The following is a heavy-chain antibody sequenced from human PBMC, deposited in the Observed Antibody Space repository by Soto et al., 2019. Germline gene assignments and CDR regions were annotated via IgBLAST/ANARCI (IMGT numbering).Heavy chain of an antibody. D-gene: IGHD2-8*01. CDR1: GFTFSSFA. CDR2: ISGSADST. CDR3: AKTRGAMIYAISVYGMDV. Sequence: EVQLLESGGGLVQPGGSLRLSCAASGFTFSSFALNWVRQAPGKGLEWVSIISGSADSTFYADSVKGRFTISRDNSKNMRELQINSLRAEDTAVYYCAKTRGAMIYAISVYGMDVWGQGTTVNVSS. J-gene: IGHJ6*02. V-gene: IGHV3-23*01.